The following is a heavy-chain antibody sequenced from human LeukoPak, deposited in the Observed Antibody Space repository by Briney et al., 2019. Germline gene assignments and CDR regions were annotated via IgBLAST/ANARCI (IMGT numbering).Heavy chain of an antibody. Sequence: AASVNVSFKAYGYTLTSYGISWVRQAPGQGLEGMGWISAYNGNTNYAQKLQGRVTMTTDTSTSTAYMELRSLRSDDTAVYYCARVGGSYWNYFDYWGQGTLVTVSS. J-gene: IGHJ4*02. V-gene: IGHV1-18*01. CDR1: GYTLTSYG. CDR2: ISAYNGNT. CDR3: ARVGGSYWNYFDY. D-gene: IGHD1-26*01.